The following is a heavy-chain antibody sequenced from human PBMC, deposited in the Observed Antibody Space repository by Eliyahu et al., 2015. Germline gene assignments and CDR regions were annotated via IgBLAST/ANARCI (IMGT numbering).Heavy chain of an antibody. CDR2: ISNRGVKT. Sequence: EVQLLESGGGLVQPGSSLRISCTASGLXFXSYALSWVRQGPGKGLEWVSSISNRGVKTYYSETVKGRAIVSRDNSKNTVYLQMSSLRPEDTAIYFCAIDLENWDASGTYYAYWGQGTLVTVSS. D-gene: IGHD3-10*01. V-gene: IGHV3-23*01. CDR3: AIDLENWDASGTYYAY. CDR1: GLXFXSYA. J-gene: IGHJ4*02.